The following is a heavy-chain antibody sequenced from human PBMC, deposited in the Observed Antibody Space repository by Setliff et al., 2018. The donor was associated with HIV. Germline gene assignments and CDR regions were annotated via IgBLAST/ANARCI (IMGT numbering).Heavy chain of an antibody. D-gene: IGHD3-16*01. CDR1: GVSISNYY. J-gene: IGHJ3*02. CDR3: ARHGARKDVYPDPFDI. V-gene: IGHV4-59*01. CDR2: MYYSGNT. Sequence: KPSETLSLTCTVSGVSISNYYWSWIRQPPGKGLEWIGYMYYSGNTNYNPSLKSRVTISVDTSKSQFSLKLNSVTAADTAVYYCARHGARKDVYPDPFDIWGQGTMVTVSS.